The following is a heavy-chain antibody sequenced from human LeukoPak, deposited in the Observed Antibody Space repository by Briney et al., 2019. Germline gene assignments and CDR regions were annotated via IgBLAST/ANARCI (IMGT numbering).Heavy chain of an antibody. Sequence: SETLSLTCTVSGGSMSNYYRSWIRQPPGKGLEWIGYIYYSGRTNYNPSLKSRLTISVDTSKNQFSLKLSSVTAADTAVYYCARGRDRGGPFDYWGQGTLVTVSS. V-gene: IGHV4-59*01. CDR1: GGSMSNYY. CDR3: ARGRDRGGPFDY. D-gene: IGHD2-15*01. J-gene: IGHJ4*02. CDR2: IYYSGRT.